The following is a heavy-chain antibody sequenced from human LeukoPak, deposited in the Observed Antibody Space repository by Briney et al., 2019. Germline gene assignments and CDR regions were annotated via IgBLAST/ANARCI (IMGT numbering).Heavy chain of an antibody. CDR2: INHSGST. Sequence: SETLSLTCAVYGGSFSGYYWSWIRQPPGKGLEWIGEINHSGSTNYNPSLKSRVTISVDTSKNQFSLKLSSVTAADTAVYYCARRTRYYDFWSGYRNWFDPWGQGTLVTVSS. J-gene: IGHJ5*02. CDR3: ARRTRYYDFWSGYRNWFDP. D-gene: IGHD3-3*01. V-gene: IGHV4-34*01. CDR1: GGSFSGYY.